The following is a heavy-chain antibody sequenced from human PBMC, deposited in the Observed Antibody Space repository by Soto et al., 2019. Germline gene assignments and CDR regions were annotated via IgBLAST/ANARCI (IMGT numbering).Heavy chain of an antibody. CDR1: GFTFSSYS. CDR2: ISSSSSYI. CDR3: AKDSVASAAGPTIFDY. Sequence: GGSLRLSCAASGFTFSSYSMNWVRQAPGKGLEWVSSISSSSSYIYYADSVKGRFTISRDNSKNTLYLQMNSLRAEDTAVYHCAKDSVASAAGPTIFDYWGQGTLVTVSS. J-gene: IGHJ4*02. D-gene: IGHD6-13*01. V-gene: IGHV3-21*01.